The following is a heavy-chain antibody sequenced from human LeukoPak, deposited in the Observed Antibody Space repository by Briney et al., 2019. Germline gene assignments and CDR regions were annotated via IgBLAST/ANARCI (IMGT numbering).Heavy chain of an antibody. CDR3: AKSMVSGSSHWYFDL. CDR2: ISWDGGST. V-gene: IGHV3-43*01. Sequence: GGSLRLSCAASGFTFDDYTMHWVRQAPGKGLEWVSLISWDGGSTDYADSVKGRFTISRDNSKNSLYLQINSLRTEDTALHYCAKSMVSGSSHWYFDLWGRGTLVTVSS. CDR1: GFTFDDYT. D-gene: IGHD3-10*01. J-gene: IGHJ2*01.